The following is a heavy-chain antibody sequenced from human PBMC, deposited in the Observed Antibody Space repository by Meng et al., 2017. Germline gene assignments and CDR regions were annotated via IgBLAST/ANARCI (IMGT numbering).Heavy chain of an antibody. V-gene: IGHV4-59*01. CDR3: ARSDPGKCFDY. CDR1: GGSISSYY. Sequence: GSLRLSCTVSGGSISSYYWSWIRQPPGKGLEWIRYIYYSGSTNYDPSLKSRVTISVDTSKNQFSLRLSAVTAADTDVYYCARSDPGKCFDYWGQGTLVTVSS. J-gene: IGHJ4*02. CDR2: IYYSGST.